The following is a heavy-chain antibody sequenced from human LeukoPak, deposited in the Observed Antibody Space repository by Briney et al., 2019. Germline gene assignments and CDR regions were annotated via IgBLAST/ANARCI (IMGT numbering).Heavy chain of an antibody. V-gene: IGHV1-69*13. Sequence: SVKVSCKASGGTFNSYAISWVRQAPGRGLEWMGGILPIFGTANYAQKFQGRVTITADESTSTAYMELSSLRSEDTAVYYCAREAGCSGGSCYSDYYGMDVWGKGTTVTVSS. CDR3: AREAGCSGGSCYSDYYGMDV. CDR2: ILPIFGTA. J-gene: IGHJ6*04. CDR1: GGTFNSYA. D-gene: IGHD2-15*01.